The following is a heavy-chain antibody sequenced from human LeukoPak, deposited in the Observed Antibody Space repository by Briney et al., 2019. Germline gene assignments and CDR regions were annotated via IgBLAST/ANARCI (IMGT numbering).Heavy chain of an antibody. CDR1: GGSISSSSYY. Sequence: SETLSLTRTVSGGSISSSSYYWGWIRQPPGKGLEWIGSIYYSGSTYYNPSLKSRVTISVDTSKNQFSLKLSSVTAADTAVYYCARRYIGRGYYFDYWGQGTLVIVSS. CDR2: IYYSGST. D-gene: IGHD1-26*01. CDR3: ARRYIGRGYYFDY. J-gene: IGHJ4*02. V-gene: IGHV4-39*07.